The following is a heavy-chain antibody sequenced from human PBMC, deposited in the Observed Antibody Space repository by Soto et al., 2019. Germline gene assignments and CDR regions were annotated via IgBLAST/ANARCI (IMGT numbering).Heavy chain of an antibody. V-gene: IGHV3-23*01. J-gene: IGHJ6*02. CDR1: GFTFSSYA. CDR3: AKASPMVRGVIISDYYYYGMDV. CDR2: ISGSGGST. D-gene: IGHD3-10*01. Sequence: GGSLRLSCAASGFTFSSYAMSWVRQAPGKGLEWVSAISGSGGSTYYADSVKGRFTISRDNSKNTLYLQMNSLRAEDTAVYYCAKASPMVRGVIISDYYYYGMDVWGQGTKVTVSS.